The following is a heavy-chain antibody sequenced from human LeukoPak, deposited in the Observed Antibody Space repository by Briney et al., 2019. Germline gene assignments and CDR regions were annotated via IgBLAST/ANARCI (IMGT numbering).Heavy chain of an antibody. D-gene: IGHD5-12*01. Sequence: GGSLRLSCAASGFTFGSCATSWVRQAPGKGLEWVSAISGSGGNTYYADSVKGRFTISRDNSKNTLYLQMNSLRAEDTAVYYCAKVGGYVAYWGQGTLVTVSS. CDR1: GFTFGSCA. CDR3: AKVGGYVAY. J-gene: IGHJ4*02. V-gene: IGHV3-23*01. CDR2: ISGSGGNT.